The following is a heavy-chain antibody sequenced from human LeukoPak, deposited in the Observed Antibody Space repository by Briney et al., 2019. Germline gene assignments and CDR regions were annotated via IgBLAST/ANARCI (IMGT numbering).Heavy chain of an antibody. Sequence: SETLSLTCTVSGASISSSSYYWGWIRQPPGKGLEWIGSIYYSGSTYYNPSLKSRVTISVDTSKNQFSLKLSSVTAADTAVYYCARDLSWGDHNWFDPWGQGTLVTVSS. V-gene: IGHV4-39*07. CDR1: GASISSSSYY. CDR2: IYYSGST. J-gene: IGHJ5*02. CDR3: ARDLSWGDHNWFDP. D-gene: IGHD7-27*01.